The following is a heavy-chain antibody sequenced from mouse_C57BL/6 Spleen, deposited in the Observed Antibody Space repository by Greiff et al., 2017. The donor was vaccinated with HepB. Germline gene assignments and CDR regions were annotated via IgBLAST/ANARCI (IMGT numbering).Heavy chain of an antibody. V-gene: IGHV5-16*01. CDR2: INYDGSST. CDR3: ARDRWRDYAMDY. CDR1: GFTFSDYY. J-gene: IGHJ4*01. Sequence: EVMLVESEGGLVQPGSSMKLSCTASGFTFSDYYMAWVRQVPEKGLEWVANINYDGSSTYYLDSLKSRFIISRDNAKNILYLQMSSLKSEDTATYYCARDRWRDYAMDYWGQGTSVTVSS.